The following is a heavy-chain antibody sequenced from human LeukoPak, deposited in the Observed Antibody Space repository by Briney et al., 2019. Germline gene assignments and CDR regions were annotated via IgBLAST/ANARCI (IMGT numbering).Heavy chain of an antibody. CDR1: GGSISSGGYY. CDR3: ARSDYSGSGTYTEFDAFDI. J-gene: IGHJ3*02. V-gene: IGHV4-31*03. Sequence: PSQTLSLTCTVSGGSISSGGYYWSWIRQHPGKGLEWIGYIYYSGSTYYNPSLKSRVTISVDTSKNQFSLKLSSVTAADSAVYYCARSDYSGSGTYTEFDAFDIWGQGPMVTVSS. CDR2: IYYSGST. D-gene: IGHD3-10*01.